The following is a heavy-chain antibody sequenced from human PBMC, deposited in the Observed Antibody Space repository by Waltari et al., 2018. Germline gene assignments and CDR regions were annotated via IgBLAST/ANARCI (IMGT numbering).Heavy chain of an antibody. Sequence: QVQLVQSGAEVKKPGASVKVSCKASGYTFTSYDINWVRQATGQGLEWMGWMYPNIGNTGYAHKFQSRVTMTRNTSISPAYMELSSLRSEDTAVYYCARVLMYGDYFDYWGQGTLVTVSS. V-gene: IGHV1-8*01. D-gene: IGHD4-17*01. CDR2: MYPNIGNT. J-gene: IGHJ4*02. CDR3: ARVLMYGDYFDY. CDR1: GYTFTSYD.